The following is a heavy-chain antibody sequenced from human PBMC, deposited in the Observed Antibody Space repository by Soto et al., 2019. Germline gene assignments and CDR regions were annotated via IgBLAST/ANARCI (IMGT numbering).Heavy chain of an antibody. Sequence: PGESLXISCKGSGYTFTSDLIGWVPQMPGKGLEWMGIIYPGDSDTRYSPSFQGQATISADKSISTAYLQWSSLKASDTAMYYCARGAMIVAQGYFDYWGQGTLVTVSS. V-gene: IGHV5-51*01. CDR2: IYPGDSDT. D-gene: IGHD3-22*01. CDR3: ARGAMIVAQGYFDY. J-gene: IGHJ4*02. CDR1: GYTFTSDL.